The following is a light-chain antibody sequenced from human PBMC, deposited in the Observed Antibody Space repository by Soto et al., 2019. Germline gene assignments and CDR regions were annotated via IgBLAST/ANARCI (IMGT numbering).Light chain of an antibody. CDR2: DVS. Sequence: QSALTQPRSVSASPGQSVTISCTGTSSDVGGYIYVSWYQQYPAKAPKVMIYDVSRRPSGVPDRFSGSKSGNTASLTISGLQAEDEAVYYCCSYAGNKTVVFGGGTKVTVL. J-gene: IGLJ3*02. CDR1: SSDVGGYIY. V-gene: IGLV2-11*01. CDR3: CSYAGNKTVV.